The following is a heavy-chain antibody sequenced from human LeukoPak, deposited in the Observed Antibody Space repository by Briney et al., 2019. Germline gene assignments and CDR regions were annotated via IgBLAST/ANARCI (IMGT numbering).Heavy chain of an antibody. CDR1: GFTFSSYW. CDR3: VKDGGGSYSTTYDY. V-gene: IGHV3-74*01. Sequence: GGSLRLSCAASGFTFSSYWMHWVRQAPGKGLVWVSCISSDGRSTYYADSVQGRIAISRDNAKNTLYLQMNSLRVEDTAMYHCVKDGGGSYSTTYDYWGHGNLVTVSS. CDR2: ISSDGRST. J-gene: IGHJ4*01. D-gene: IGHD3-10*01.